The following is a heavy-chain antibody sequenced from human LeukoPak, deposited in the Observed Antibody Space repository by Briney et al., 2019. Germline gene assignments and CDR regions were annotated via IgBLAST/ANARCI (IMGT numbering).Heavy chain of an antibody. V-gene: IGHV1-69*06. CDR3: ALGIVGAKPPDY. CDR2: IIPIFGTA. Sequence: ASVKVSCKASGGTFSSYAISWVRQAPGQGLEWMGGIIPIFGTANYAQKFQGRVTITADKSTSTAYMELSRLRSDDTAVYYCALGIVGAKPPDYWGQGTLVTVSS. CDR1: GGTFSSYA. D-gene: IGHD1-26*01. J-gene: IGHJ4*02.